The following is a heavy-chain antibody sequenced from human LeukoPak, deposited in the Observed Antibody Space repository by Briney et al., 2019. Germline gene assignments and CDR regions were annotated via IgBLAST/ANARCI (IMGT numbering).Heavy chain of an antibody. CDR3: AKDQDVASAGTWGSIDY. J-gene: IGHJ4*02. CDR2: ISYDGSNK. D-gene: IGHD6-13*01. Sequence: GGSLRLSCAASGFTFSIYWMHWVRQTPGKGLEWVAVISYDGSNKYYADSVKGRFTISRDNSKNTLYLQMNSLRAEDTAVYYCAKDQDVASAGTWGSIDYWGQGTLVTVSS. V-gene: IGHV3-30*18. CDR1: GFTFSIYW.